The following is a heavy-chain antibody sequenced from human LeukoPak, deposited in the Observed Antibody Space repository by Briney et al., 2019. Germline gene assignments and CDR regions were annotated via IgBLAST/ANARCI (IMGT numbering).Heavy chain of an antibody. CDR3: AKQQGVDYYYGMDV. CDR1: GFTFSSYA. J-gene: IGHJ6*02. CDR2: ISGSGGST. D-gene: IGHD3-16*01. Sequence: GGSLRLSCAASGFTFSSYAMSWVRQAPGKGLEWVSAISGSGGSTYYANSVKGRFTISRDNSKNTLYLQMNSLRAEDTAVYYCAKQQGVDYYYGMDVWGQGTTVTVSS. V-gene: IGHV3-23*01.